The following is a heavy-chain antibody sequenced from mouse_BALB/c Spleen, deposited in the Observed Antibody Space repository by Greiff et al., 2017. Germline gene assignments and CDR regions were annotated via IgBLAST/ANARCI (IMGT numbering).Heavy chain of an antibody. Sequence: QVQLQQPGAELVMPGASVKMSCKASGYTFTDYWMHWVKQRPGQGLEWIGAIDTSDSYTSYNQKFKGKATLTVDESSSTAYMQLSSLTSEDSAVYYCARGITATDYAMDYWGQGTSVTVSS. J-gene: IGHJ4*01. CDR2: IDTSDSYT. CDR1: GYTFTDYW. CDR3: ARGITATDYAMDY. D-gene: IGHD1-2*01. V-gene: IGHV1-69*01.